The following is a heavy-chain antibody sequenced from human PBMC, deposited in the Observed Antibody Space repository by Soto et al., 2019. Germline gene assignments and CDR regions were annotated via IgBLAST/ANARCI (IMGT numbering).Heavy chain of an antibody. CDR2: RSYDGSNK. CDR1: GFTFSSYA. V-gene: IGHV3-30*18. Sequence: GESLRLSCAASGFTFSSYAMHWGRQPPRTGLGWGAVRSYDGSNKYYADSVKGRFTISRDNSKNTLYLQMNSLRAEDTAVYYCAKDQGRGSSGFYDYYGMDVWGQGTTVTVSS. J-gene: IGHJ6*02. D-gene: IGHD6-19*01. CDR3: AKDQGRGSSGFYDYYGMDV.